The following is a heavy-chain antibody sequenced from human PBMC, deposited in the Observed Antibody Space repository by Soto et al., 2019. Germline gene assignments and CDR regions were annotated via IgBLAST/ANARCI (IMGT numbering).Heavy chain of an antibody. CDR1: GFTFSSYS. CDR3: ARDCSSTSCYRLSYYYMDV. J-gene: IGHJ6*03. D-gene: IGHD2-2*01. CDR2: ISSRSSYI. Sequence: GGSLRLSCAASGFTFSSYSMNWVRQAPGKGLEWVSSISSRSSYIYYADSVKGRFTISRDNAKNSLYLQMNSLRAEDTAVYYCARDCSSTSCYRLSYYYMDVWGKGTTVTVSS. V-gene: IGHV3-21*01.